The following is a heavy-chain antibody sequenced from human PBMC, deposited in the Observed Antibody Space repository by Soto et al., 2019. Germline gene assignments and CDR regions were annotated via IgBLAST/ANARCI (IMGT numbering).Heavy chain of an antibody. CDR3: ARDNSMLGAPFHY. CDR1: GFTFSNYV. CDR2: IYTDGGT. J-gene: IGHJ4*02. Sequence: GGSLRLSCAVSGFTFSNYVMTWVRQAPGKGLEWVSLIYTDGGTYYGDSVKGRFTISRDTSKNTLSLQMTSLRADDTAVYYCARDNSMLGAPFHYWGQGTLVTVSS. D-gene: IGHD3-16*01. V-gene: IGHV3-53*01.